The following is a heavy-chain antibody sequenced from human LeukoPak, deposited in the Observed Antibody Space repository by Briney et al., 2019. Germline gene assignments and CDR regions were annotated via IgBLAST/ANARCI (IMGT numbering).Heavy chain of an antibody. D-gene: IGHD5-24*01. J-gene: IGHJ4*02. CDR1: GFTVSSNY. Sequence: GGSLRLSCAASGFTVSSNYMSWVRQAPGKGLGWVSVIYSGGSTYYADSVKGRFTISRDNSKNTLYLQMNSLRAEDTAVYYCARDREDGYNYYDYWGQGTLVTVSS. V-gene: IGHV3-53*01. CDR3: ARDREDGYNYYDY. CDR2: IYSGGST.